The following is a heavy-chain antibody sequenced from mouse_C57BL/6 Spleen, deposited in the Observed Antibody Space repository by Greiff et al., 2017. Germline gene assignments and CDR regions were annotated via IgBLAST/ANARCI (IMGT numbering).Heavy chain of an antibody. CDR1: GYSFTGYF. CDR3: ARLNYGSRDWYFGV. Sequence: VQLLQSGPELVKPGASVKISCKASGYSFTGYFMNWVMQSPGKSLEWIGRINPYNGDTYYNDKFKGKVTLTVDKSSSTAHMELRSLTSEDSAVYYCARLNYGSRDWYFGVWGTGATVTVSS. CDR2: INPYNGDT. D-gene: IGHD1-1*01. V-gene: IGHV1-20*01. J-gene: IGHJ1*03.